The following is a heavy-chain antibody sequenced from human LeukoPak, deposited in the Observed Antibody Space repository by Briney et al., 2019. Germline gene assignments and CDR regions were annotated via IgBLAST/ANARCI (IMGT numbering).Heavy chain of an antibody. Sequence: GASVKVSCKVSRKTLTDISIHWLRQPPGKGLEWLGGSDPEDGERIYAQMFQGRVTMTEDTSIDTAYMELSSLRSEDTAVYYCVTGFTTMAVDYFDYWGQGTLVTVSP. CDR3: VTGFTTMAVDYFDY. CDR2: SDPEDGER. J-gene: IGHJ4*02. D-gene: IGHD5-18*01. CDR1: RKTLTDIS. V-gene: IGHV1-24*01.